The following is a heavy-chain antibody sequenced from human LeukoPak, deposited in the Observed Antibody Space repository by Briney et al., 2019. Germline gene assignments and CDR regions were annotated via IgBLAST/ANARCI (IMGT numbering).Heavy chain of an antibody. D-gene: IGHD3-3*02. CDR3: ARQLARKSKNWFDP. CDR2: INHSGST. J-gene: IGHJ5*02. V-gene: IGHV4-34*01. Sequence: PSEALSLTCAVYGGSFSGYYWSWVRQPPGKGLEWSGEINHSGSTNHNPSLKSRVTISVDTSKNQFSLKLSYVTAADTAVYYCARQLARKSKNWFDPWGQGTVVTVSS. CDR1: GGSFSGYY.